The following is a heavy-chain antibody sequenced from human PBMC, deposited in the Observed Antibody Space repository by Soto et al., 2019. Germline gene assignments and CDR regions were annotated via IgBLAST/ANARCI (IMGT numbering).Heavy chain of an antibody. CDR3: AHRQGYYDSSGAFDY. V-gene: IGHV2-5*02. J-gene: IGHJ4*02. D-gene: IGHD3-22*01. CDR2: IYWDDDK. CDR1: GFSLSTSGVG. Sequence: QITLKESGPTLVKPTQTLTLTCTFSGFSLSTSGVGVGWIRQPPGKALEWLALIYWDDDKRYSPSLKSRLTITKDTSKNQVVLTMTNMDPVDTVTYYCAHRQGYYDSSGAFDYWGQGTLVTVSS.